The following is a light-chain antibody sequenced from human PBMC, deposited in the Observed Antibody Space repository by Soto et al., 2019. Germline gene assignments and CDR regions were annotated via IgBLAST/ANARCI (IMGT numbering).Light chain of an antibody. J-gene: IGKJ2*01. CDR3: RQYGSSPSYT. V-gene: IGKV3-20*01. Sequence: EIVLTQSPGTLSLSPGERGTLSCRASQSVSSNYLAWYQQKPGQAPRLLIYGASSRATGIPDRFSGSGSATDFTLTISRLEPEDFAVYYCRQYGSSPSYTFGQGTKLEIK. CDR2: GAS. CDR1: QSVSSNY.